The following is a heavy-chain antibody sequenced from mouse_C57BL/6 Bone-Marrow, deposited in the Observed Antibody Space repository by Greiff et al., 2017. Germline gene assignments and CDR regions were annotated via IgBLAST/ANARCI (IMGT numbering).Heavy chain of an antibody. D-gene: IGHD4-1*01. CDR1: GYTFTSYW. CDR3: ARGDLANWVAWFAY. J-gene: IGHJ3*01. Sequence: VQLVESGAELVKPGASVKLSCKASGYTFTSYWMHWVKQRPGRGLEWIGRIDPNSGGTKYNEKFKSKATLTVDKPSSTAYMQLGSLTSEDSAVYYCARGDLANWVAWFAYWGQGTLVTVSA. V-gene: IGHV1-72*01. CDR2: IDPNSGGT.